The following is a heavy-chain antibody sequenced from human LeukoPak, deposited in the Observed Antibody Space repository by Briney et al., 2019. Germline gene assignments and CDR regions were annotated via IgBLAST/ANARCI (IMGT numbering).Heavy chain of an antibody. V-gene: IGHV1-69*05. CDR1: GGTFSSYA. J-gene: IGHJ6*03. CDR3: AREGGSYPAPEYYYYYYYMDV. D-gene: IGHD1-26*01. Sequence: EASVKVSCKASGGTFSSYAISWVRQAPGQGLEWMGRITPIFGTANYAQKFQGRVTITTDESTSTAYMELSSLRSEDTAVYYCAREGGSYPAPEYYYYYYYMDVWGKGTTVTVSS. CDR2: ITPIFGTA.